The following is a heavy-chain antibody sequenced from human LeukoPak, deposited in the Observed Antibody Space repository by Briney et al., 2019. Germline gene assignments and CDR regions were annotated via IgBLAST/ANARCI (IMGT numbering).Heavy chain of an antibody. CDR3: RSYPHGFDI. CDR1: GFTFGDYA. V-gene: IGHV3-49*04. CDR2: ITSKAYAGTT. Sequence: GGSLTHPCTASGFTFGDYAMTWVRQAPGKGLEWVGFITSKAYAGTTVCAACVKGRFTISSDESKTIAYLQMNSLKTEDTAVYYCRSYPHGFDIWGQREMLSVSS. J-gene: IGHJ3*02. D-gene: IGHD1-26*01.